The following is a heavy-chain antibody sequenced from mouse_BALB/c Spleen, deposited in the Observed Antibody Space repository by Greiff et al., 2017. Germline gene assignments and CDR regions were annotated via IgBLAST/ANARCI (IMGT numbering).Heavy chain of an antibody. CDR1: GYTFTSYT. D-gene: IGHD4-1*01. CDR2: INPSSGYT. Sequence: QVQLQQSAAELARPGASVKMSCKASGYTFTSYTMHWVKQRPGQGLEWIGYINPSSGYTEYNQKFKDKTTLTADKSSSTAYMQLSSLTSEDSAVYYCARELTGTSWFAYWGQGTLVTVSA. CDR3: ARELTGTSWFAY. V-gene: IGHV1-4*02. J-gene: IGHJ3*01.